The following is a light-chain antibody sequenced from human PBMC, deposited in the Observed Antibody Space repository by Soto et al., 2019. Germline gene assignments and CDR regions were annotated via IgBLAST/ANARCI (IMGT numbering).Light chain of an antibody. CDR1: QSVGSK. CDR2: GAS. V-gene: IGKV3-20*01. CDR3: QQYGSSFAT. Sequence: EIVLTQSPGALSLSPGERATLSCRASQSVGSKLAWYRQIPGQPPRLLIYGASTRATDTPARFSGSGAGTDFTLIISRLEPVDFAVYYCQQYGSSFATFGQGTQVE. J-gene: IGKJ1*01.